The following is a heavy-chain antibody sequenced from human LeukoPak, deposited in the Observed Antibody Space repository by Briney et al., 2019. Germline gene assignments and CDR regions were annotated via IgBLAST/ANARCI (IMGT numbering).Heavy chain of an antibody. V-gene: IGHV3-23*01. CDR1: GFTFSSYA. CDR2: ISGSGGST. D-gene: IGHD6-19*01. CDR3: AKVFCCGGYSSILYYFDY. J-gene: IGHJ4*02. Sequence: GGSLRLSCAASGFTFSSYAMSWVRQAPGKGLEWVSAISGSGGSTYYADSVKGRFTISRDNSKNTLYLQMNSLRAEDTAVYYCAKVFCCGGYSSILYYFDYWGQGTPVTVSS.